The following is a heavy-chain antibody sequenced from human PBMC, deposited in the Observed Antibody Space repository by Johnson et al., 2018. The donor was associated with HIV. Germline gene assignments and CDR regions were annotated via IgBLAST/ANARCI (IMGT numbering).Heavy chain of an antibody. CDR1: GFTFSSYG. D-gene: IGHD6-13*01. Sequence: QVQLVESGGGVVQPGGSLRLSCAASGFTFSSYGMHWVRQAPGKGLEWVAFIRYDGSNKYYADSVKGRFTISRDNSKNTLYLQMNSLRAEDTAVYYCTTGDAAAPFAAFDIWGQGTMVTVSS. V-gene: IGHV3-30*02. CDR2: IRYDGSNK. J-gene: IGHJ3*02. CDR3: TTGDAAAPFAAFDI.